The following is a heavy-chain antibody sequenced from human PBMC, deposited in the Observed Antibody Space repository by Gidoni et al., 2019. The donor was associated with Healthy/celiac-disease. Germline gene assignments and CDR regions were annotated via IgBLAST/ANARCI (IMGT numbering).Heavy chain of an antibody. CDR2: IDYSGST. V-gene: IGHV4-31*03. D-gene: IGHD6-6*01. CDR1: GGSIRCGGYY. CDR3: AGAYSSSSGGLNWFDP. Sequence: QVQLQESGPGLVKPSQTLSLTCTVSGGSIRCGGYYWSWVRQPPGKGLEWSGYIDYSGSTYYNPSLKSRVTISVDTSKNQFSLKLSSVTAADTAVYYWAGAYSSSSGGLNWFDPWGQGTLVTVSS. J-gene: IGHJ5*02.